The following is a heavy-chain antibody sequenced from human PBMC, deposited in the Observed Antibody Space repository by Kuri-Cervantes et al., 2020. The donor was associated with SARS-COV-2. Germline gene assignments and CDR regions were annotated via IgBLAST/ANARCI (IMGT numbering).Heavy chain of an antibody. CDR3: ASTRGEDSVVVRAAAFDY. V-gene: IGHV3-30-3*01. D-gene: IGHD2-2*01. CDR1: GFTFGSYA. J-gene: IGHJ4*01. CDR2: ISYNGSNK. Sequence: GESLKISCAASGFTFGSYAMHWVRQARGKGLEWVAVISYNGSNKYYADSVKGGFTISRGNSKNTLYLQMNSLRAEDTAVYYCASTRGEDSVVVRAAAFDYWGQGTMVTVSS.